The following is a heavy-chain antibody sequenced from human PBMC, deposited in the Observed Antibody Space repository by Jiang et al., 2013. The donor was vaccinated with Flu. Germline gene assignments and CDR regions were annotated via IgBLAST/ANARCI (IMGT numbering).Heavy chain of an antibody. Sequence: FISENSYWGWIRQPPGKGLEWIGSIYYSGTTYYNPSLKSRVTISVDTSRKQFSLKMSSVTAADTAVYYCASQHWDHGVGSYYMSHWGQGTLVTVSS. V-gene: IGHV4-39*07. J-gene: IGHJ4*02. CDR2: IYYSGTT. CDR3: ASQHWDHGVGSYYMSH. CDR1: FISENSY. D-gene: IGHD3-10*01.